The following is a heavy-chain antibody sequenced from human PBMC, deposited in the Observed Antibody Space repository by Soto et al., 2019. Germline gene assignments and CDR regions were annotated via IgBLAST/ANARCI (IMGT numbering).Heavy chain of an antibody. CDR1: GFTFSSYE. V-gene: IGHV3-48*03. Sequence: GSLRLSCAASGFTFSSYEMNWVRQAPGKGLEWVSYISGGGIMTYYVDSVKGRFTISRDNAKNSLYLQMNSLRAEDTAVYYCAKGRADSPFWYFDLWGRGTLVTVSS. J-gene: IGHJ2*01. D-gene: IGHD2-15*01. CDR2: ISGGGIMT. CDR3: AKGRADSPFWYFDL.